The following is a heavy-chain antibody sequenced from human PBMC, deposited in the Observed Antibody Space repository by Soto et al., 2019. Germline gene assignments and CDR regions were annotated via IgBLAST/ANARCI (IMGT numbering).Heavy chain of an antibody. V-gene: IGHV3-23*01. D-gene: IGHD6-6*01. J-gene: IGHJ4*02. Sequence: TGGSLRLSCAVSGFTFRSYSMSWVRQAPGKGLEWVSAISGSGGSTYYADSVKGRFTISRDNSKNTLYLQMNSLRAEDTAVYYCAKDPYSSLAFDYWGQGTRVTVSS. CDR1: GFTFRSYS. CDR3: AKDPYSSLAFDY. CDR2: ISGSGGST.